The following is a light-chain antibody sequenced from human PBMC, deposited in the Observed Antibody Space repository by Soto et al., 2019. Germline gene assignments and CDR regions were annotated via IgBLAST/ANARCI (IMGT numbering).Light chain of an antibody. J-gene: IGKJ2*01. V-gene: IGKV3-11*01. CDR3: QQRSDWLYI. Sequence: EVVLTQSPATLSLSPGERATLSCRARQSVSTYVAWYQQKSGQAPRLLIYDASKRAPGVPARFSGSGSGTDFTLTIISLEPEDFAVYYCQQRSDWLYIFGQGTKLAIK. CDR2: DAS. CDR1: QSVSTY.